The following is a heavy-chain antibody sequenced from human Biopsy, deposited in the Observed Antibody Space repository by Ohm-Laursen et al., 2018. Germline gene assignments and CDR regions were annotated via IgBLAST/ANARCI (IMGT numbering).Heavy chain of an antibody. Sequence: SLRLSCAASGVTLSGYKMNWVRQAPGKGLEWVSSISGSSTYIYYADSVKGRFTISRDNAKNSLSLQMNSLRADDTAVYYCVKDSEPHNTAIRRGGFEYWGQGTLVTVSS. J-gene: IGHJ4*02. CDR3: VKDSEPHNTAIRRGGFEY. CDR2: ISGSSTYI. V-gene: IGHV3-21*01. CDR1: GVTLSGYK. D-gene: IGHD5-18*01.